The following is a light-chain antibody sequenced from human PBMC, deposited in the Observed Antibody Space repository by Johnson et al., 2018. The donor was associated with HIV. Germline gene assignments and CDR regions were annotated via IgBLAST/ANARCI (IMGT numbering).Light chain of an antibody. V-gene: IGLV1-51*02. J-gene: IGLJ1*01. Sequence: QSVLTQPPSVSAAPGQKVTISCSGSSSNIGNNYVSWYQQLPGTAPKLLIYENNKRPSGIPDRFSGSKSGTSATLGITGLQTGDEADYYCGTWDYSLSGYVVGSGTEVTVL. CDR1: SSNIGNNY. CDR2: ENN. CDR3: GTWDYSLSGYV.